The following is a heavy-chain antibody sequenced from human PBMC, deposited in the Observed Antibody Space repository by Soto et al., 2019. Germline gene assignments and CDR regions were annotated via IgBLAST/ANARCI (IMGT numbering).Heavy chain of an antibody. V-gene: IGHV3-33*01. Sequence: GGSLRLSCAASGFTFSSYGMHWVRQAPGKGLEWVAVIWYDGSNKYYADSVKGRFTISRDNSKNTLYLQMNSLRAEDTAVYYCARDRVYGPFGGAFDIWGQGTMVTVSS. D-gene: IGHD3-16*01. CDR2: IWYDGSNK. CDR1: GFTFSSYG. J-gene: IGHJ3*02. CDR3: ARDRVYGPFGGAFDI.